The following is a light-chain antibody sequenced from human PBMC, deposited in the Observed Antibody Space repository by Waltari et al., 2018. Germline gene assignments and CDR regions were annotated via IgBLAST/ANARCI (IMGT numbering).Light chain of an antibody. V-gene: IGLV2-23*02. CDR2: EVN. CDR1: GSDVGGYNL. CDR3: SSYAGSGTSV. J-gene: IGLJ3*02. Sequence: QSALTQPASVSGSPGQWITISCPGTGSDVGGYNLVSWYQQHPGKAPELIIYEVNKRPSGVSNRFSASKSGNTASLTISGLQAEDESDFYCSSYAGSGTSVFGGGTKLTVL.